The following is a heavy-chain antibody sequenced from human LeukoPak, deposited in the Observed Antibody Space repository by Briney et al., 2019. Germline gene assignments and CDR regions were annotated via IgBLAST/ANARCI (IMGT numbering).Heavy chain of an antibody. D-gene: IGHD3-22*01. V-gene: IGHV1-3*01. CDR3: ARALDYYDSSGGY. CDR1: GYTFTSYA. Sequence: ASVKVSCKASGYTFTSYAMHWVRQAPGQRLEWMGWINAGNGNTKYSQKFQGRVTITRDTSASTAYMELSSLRSEDTAVYYCARALDYYDSSGGYWGQGTLVTVSS. CDR2: INAGNGNT. J-gene: IGHJ4*02.